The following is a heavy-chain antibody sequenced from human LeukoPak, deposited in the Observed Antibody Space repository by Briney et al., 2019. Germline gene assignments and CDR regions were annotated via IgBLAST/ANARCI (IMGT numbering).Heavy chain of an antibody. V-gene: IGHV4-30-4*08. CDR2: IYYSGST. J-gene: IGHJ3*02. CDR1: GGSISSGDYY. Sequence: SQTLSLTCTVSGGSISSGDYYWSWIRQPPGKGLEWIGYIYYSGSTYYNPSLKSRVTISVDTSKNQFSLKLSSVTAADTAVYYCARVEKKQWLAGRDAFDIWGQGTMVTVSS. CDR3: ARVEKKQWLAGRDAFDI. D-gene: IGHD6-19*01.